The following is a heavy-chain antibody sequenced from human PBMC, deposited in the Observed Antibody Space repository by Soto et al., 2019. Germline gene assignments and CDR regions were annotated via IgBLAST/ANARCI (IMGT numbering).Heavy chain of an antibody. Sequence: QLQLQESGPGLVKPSETLSLTCTVSGTSISSSDYYWGWIRQPPGKGLEWITSIYYTGMTYYNPSLKSRVTISLDRSKNQLSLQLNSVTAVDRAVYYCATGRSSSNGYRQFDYLGQGTLVTVSS. CDR3: ATGRSSSNGYRQFDY. V-gene: IGHV4-39*01. J-gene: IGHJ4*02. CDR1: GTSISSSDYY. CDR2: IYYTGMT. D-gene: IGHD6-25*01.